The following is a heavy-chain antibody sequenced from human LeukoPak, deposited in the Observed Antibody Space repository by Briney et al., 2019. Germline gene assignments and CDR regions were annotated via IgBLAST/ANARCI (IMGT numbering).Heavy chain of an antibody. D-gene: IGHD3-9*01. CDR2: IYTSGST. CDR3: ARDSTHYDILTGHYGNQHFDY. J-gene: IGHJ4*02. CDR1: GGSISSYY. Sequence: SETLSLTCTVSGGSISSYYWSWIRQPAGKGLEWIGRIYTSGSTNYNPSLKSRVTMSVDTSKNQFSLKLSSVTAADTAVYYCARDSTHYDILTGHYGNQHFDYWGQGTLVTVSS. V-gene: IGHV4-4*07.